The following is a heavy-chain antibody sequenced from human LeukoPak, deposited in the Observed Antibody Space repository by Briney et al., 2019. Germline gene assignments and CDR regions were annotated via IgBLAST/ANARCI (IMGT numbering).Heavy chain of an antibody. CDR3: AKYIGPSRRIFDY. CDR1: GFTFTSYP. J-gene: IGHJ4*02. D-gene: IGHD2/OR15-2a*01. Sequence: PGPSLRLSCAASGFTFTSYPMTCVRQAPGEWLEWVSSISETGAITNYADSVKGRFTISRDNSKNTLYLQMSSLRAEDAAVYVCAKYIGPSRRIFDYWGQGTLVAVSS. V-gene: IGHV3-23*01. CDR2: ISETGAIT.